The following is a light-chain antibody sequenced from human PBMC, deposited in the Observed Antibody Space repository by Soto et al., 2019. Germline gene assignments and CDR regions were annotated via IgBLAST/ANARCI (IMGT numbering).Light chain of an antibody. CDR3: QQSYSSPPT. CDR1: QSISAW. CDR2: DAS. V-gene: IGKV1-5*01. Sequence: DIQMTQSPSTLSATAGDRVTITCRASQSISAWLAWYQQKPGKAPKLLIYDASNLESGVPSRFSGSGSGTDFTLTISSLQPEDFATYYCQQSYSSPPTFGQGTKVDIK. J-gene: IGKJ1*01.